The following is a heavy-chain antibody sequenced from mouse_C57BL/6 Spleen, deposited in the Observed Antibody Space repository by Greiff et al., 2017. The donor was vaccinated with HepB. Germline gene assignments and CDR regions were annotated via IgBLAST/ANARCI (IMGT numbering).Heavy chain of an antibody. J-gene: IGHJ4*01. CDR2: INPNNGGT. D-gene: IGHD1-1*01. Sequence: EVQLQQSGPELVKPGASVKISCKASGYTFTDYYMNWVKQSHGKSLEWIGDINPNNGGTSYNQKFTGKATLTVDKSSSTAYMELRSLTSEDSAVYYCASPITTVELAYWGQGTSVTVSS. CDR1: GYTFTDYY. V-gene: IGHV1-26*01. CDR3: ASPITTVELAY.